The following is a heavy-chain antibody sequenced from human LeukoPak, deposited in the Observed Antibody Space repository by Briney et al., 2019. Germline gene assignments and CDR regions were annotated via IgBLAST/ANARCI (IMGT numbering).Heavy chain of an antibody. CDR3: ARSVYTRIAVTEGATNWFDP. D-gene: IGHD6-19*01. Sequence: ASVKVSCKASGYTFTSYGISWVRQAPGQGLEWMGIINPSGGSTRYAQKVQGRVIMTRDTSTSTVYMELSSLRSEDTAVYYCARSVYTRIAVTEGATNWFDPWGQGTLVTVSS. V-gene: IGHV1-46*01. J-gene: IGHJ5*02. CDR2: INPSGGST. CDR1: GYTFTSYG.